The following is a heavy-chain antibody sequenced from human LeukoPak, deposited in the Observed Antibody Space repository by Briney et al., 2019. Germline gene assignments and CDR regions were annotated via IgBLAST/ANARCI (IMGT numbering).Heavy chain of an antibody. J-gene: IGHJ4*02. D-gene: IGHD3-10*01. CDR2: IYYSGST. V-gene: IGHV4-59*01. CDR1: GGSINSYY. CDR3: ARSKSSLRNYYGSGSYFSDYDY. Sequence: SETLSLTCTVSGGSINSYYWSWIRQPPGKGLEWIGYIYYSGSTNYNPSLKSRVTISVDTSKNQFSLKLSSVTAADTAVYYCARSKSSLRNYYGSGSYFSDYDYWGQGTLVTVSS.